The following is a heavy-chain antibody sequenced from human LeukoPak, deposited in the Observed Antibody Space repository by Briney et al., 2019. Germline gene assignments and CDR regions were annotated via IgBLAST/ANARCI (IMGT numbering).Heavy chain of an antibody. D-gene: IGHD5-18*01. CDR2: VYYGAST. CDR1: GGSISSYY. J-gene: IGHJ4*02. CDR3: ARSRESGLMVTH. V-gene: IGHV4-59*12. Sequence: SETLSLTCTVSGGSISSYYWSWIRQPPGKGLEWIGYVYYGASTNYSPSLKSRVTISVDTSKNQFSLKLNSVTPADTAVYYCARSRESGLMVTHWGQGTLVTVSS.